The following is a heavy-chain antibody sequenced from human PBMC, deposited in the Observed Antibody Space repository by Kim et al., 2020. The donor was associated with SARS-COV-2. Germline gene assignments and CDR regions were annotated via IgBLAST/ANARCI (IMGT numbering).Heavy chain of an antibody. CDR2: ISYDGSNK. CDR1: GFTFSSYG. D-gene: IGHD6-13*01. CDR3: AKAAAGKLAYYYYGMDV. Sequence: GGSLRLSCAASGFTFSSYGMHWVRQAPGKGLEWVAVISYDGSNKYYADSVKGRFTISRDNSKNTLYLQMNSLRAEDTAVYYCAKAAAGKLAYYYYGMDVWGQGTTVTVSS. J-gene: IGHJ6*02. V-gene: IGHV3-30*18.